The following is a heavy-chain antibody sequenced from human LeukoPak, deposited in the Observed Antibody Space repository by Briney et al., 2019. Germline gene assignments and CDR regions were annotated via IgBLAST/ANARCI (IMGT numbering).Heavy chain of an antibody. CDR2: INHSGRT. D-gene: IGHD3-22*01. CDR1: GGSFSGYY. V-gene: IGHV4-34*01. Sequence: SETLSLTCAVYGGSFSGYYWSWIRQPPGKGLEWIGEINHSGRTKYNPSLKSRVTISVDTSKNQFSLKLSSVTAADTAVYYCARSTLYYYDSRGYYLDYWGQGTLVTVSS. CDR3: ARSTLYYYDSRGYYLDY. J-gene: IGHJ4*02.